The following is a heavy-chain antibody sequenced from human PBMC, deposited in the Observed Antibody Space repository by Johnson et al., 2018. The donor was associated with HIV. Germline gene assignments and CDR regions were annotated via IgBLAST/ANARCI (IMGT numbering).Heavy chain of an antibody. CDR1: GFTFDDYG. V-gene: IGHV3-20*04. J-gene: IGHJ3*02. D-gene: IGHD3-22*01. Sequence: VHLVESGGGVVRPGGSLRLSCAASGFTFDDYGMSWVRQAPGKGLEWVSRINSDGSSTNYADSVKGRFTISRDNAKNSLYLQMNSLRAEDTAVYYCVYDSSGYYAFDMWGQGTMVTVSS. CDR3: VYDSSGYYAFDM. CDR2: INSDGSST.